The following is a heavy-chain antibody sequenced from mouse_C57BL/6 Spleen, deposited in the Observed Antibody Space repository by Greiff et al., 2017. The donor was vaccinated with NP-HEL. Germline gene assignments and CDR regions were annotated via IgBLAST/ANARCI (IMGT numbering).Heavy chain of an antibody. Sequence: EVKLVESGGGLVQPKGSLKLSCAASGFSFNTYAMNWVRQAPGKGLEWVARIRSKSNNYATYYADSVKDRFTISRDDSESMLYLQMNNLKTEDTAMYYCVRVLYYGSSLFAYWGQGTLVTVSA. J-gene: IGHJ3*01. V-gene: IGHV10-1*01. CDR2: IRSKSNNYAT. CDR3: VRVLYYGSSLFAY. D-gene: IGHD1-1*01. CDR1: GFSFNTYA.